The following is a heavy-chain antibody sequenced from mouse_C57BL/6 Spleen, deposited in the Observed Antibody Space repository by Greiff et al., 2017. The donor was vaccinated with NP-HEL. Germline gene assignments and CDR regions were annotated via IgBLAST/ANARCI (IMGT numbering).Heavy chain of an antibody. CDR2: IDPSDSYT. CDR1: GYTFTSYW. Sequence: VQLQQSGAELVKPGASVKLSCKASGYTFTSYWMQWVKQRPGQGLEWIGEIDPSDSYTNYNQKFKGKATLTVDTSSSTAYMQLSSLTSEDSAVYYCARGAYYSNYKFAYWGQGTLVTVSA. D-gene: IGHD2-5*01. J-gene: IGHJ3*01. V-gene: IGHV1-50*01. CDR3: ARGAYYSNYKFAY.